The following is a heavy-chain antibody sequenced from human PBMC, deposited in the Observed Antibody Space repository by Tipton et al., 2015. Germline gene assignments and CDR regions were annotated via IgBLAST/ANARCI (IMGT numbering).Heavy chain of an antibody. CDR3: ARVPDSGFDAFDI. D-gene: IGHD5-12*01. CDR2: LSYSGKT. V-gene: IGHV4-39*01. J-gene: IGHJ3*02. CDR1: GGSVSSANYY. Sequence: TLSLTCSVSGGSVSSANYYWSWIRQPPGKGLEWIGSLSYSGKTDYNPPLRSRVTISVDTSKNQFSLRLSSVTAADTAVYYCARVPDSGFDAFDIWGQGTMVTVSS.